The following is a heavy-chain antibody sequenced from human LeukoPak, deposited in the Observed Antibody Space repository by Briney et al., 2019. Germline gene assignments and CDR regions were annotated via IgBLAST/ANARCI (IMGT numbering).Heavy chain of an antibody. Sequence: PGGSLRLSCAASGFTFSSYEMNWVRQAPGKGLEWVSYIMGSGSTTQYADSVRDRFTISRDNDKNTVYLQMNSPRADDTAIYYCVRDRGGAYSGDNLFDPWGQGTLVTVS. D-gene: IGHD2-21*01. J-gene: IGHJ5*02. CDR2: IMGSGSTT. CDR1: GFTFSSYE. V-gene: IGHV3-48*03. CDR3: VRDRGGAYSGDNLFDP.